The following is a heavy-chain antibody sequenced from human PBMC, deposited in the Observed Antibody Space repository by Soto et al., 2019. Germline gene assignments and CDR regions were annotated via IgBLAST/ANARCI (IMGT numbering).Heavy chain of an antibody. Sequence: EVHLVDSGGGFIYPGGSLRLSCAASGLTISNAWMNWVRQAPGKGLEWVGRIKTNTEGGTTDYAAAVKGRFIVSRDDSKNTLYLQMNSLKTEDTAVYYCTTGSVEGVWGQGTMVTVSS. D-gene: IGHD2-15*01. CDR3: TTGSVEGV. J-gene: IGHJ6*02. V-gene: IGHV3-15*07. CDR1: GLTISNAW. CDR2: IKTNTEGGTT.